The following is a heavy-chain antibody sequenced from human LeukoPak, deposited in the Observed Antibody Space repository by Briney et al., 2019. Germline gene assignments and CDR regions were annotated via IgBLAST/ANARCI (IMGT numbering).Heavy chain of an antibody. CDR2: ISRSGAVT. CDR1: GFIFINFV. Sequence: GGSLRLSCSASGFIFINFVVHWVRQAPGKGLEYVSFISRSGAVTSYADSVRGRFTISRDNSRDTVSLQMTSLRAEDTAVYYCASYLTSIPSGMDVWGQGATVTVSS. J-gene: IGHJ6*02. CDR3: ASYLTSIPSGMDV. D-gene: IGHD1-26*01. V-gene: IGHV3-64D*09.